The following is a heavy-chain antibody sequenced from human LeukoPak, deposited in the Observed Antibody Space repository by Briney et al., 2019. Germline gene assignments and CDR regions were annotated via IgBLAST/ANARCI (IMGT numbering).Heavy chain of an antibody. J-gene: IGHJ4*02. CDR1: EFTVSRSY. V-gene: IGHV3-66*04. D-gene: IGHD2-15*01. CDR3: AKQLGYCSDGSCYFPY. Sequence: GGSLRLSCAATEFTVSRSYMTWVRQAPGKGLEWVSVLRSGGTIEYADTVKGRFTISRDISKSTLCLQMNSLRAEDTAVYYCAKQLGYCSDGSCYFPYWGQGTLVTVSS. CDR2: LRSGGTI.